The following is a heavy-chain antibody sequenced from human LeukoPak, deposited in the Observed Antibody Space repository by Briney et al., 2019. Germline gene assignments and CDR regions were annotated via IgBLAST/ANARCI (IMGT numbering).Heavy chain of an antibody. CDR2: ISYDGSNK. CDR3: ASASSGYYYVY. V-gene: IGHV3-30-3*01. J-gene: IGHJ4*02. Sequence: GGSLRLSCAASGFTFSSYAMHWVRQAPGKGLEWVAVISYDGSNKYYADSVKGRFTISRDNSKNTLYLQMNSLRAEDTAVYYCASASSGYYYVYWGQGTLVTVSS. D-gene: IGHD3-22*01. CDR1: GFTFSSYA.